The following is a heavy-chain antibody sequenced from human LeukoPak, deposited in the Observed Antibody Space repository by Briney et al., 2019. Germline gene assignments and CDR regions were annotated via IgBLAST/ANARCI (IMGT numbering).Heavy chain of an antibody. D-gene: IGHD2/OR15-2a*01. CDR2: ISDIGNI. J-gene: IGHJ4*02. CDR3: AGHHPRNTVDF. CDR1: GGSISSYY. Sequence: SETLSLTCTASGGSISSYYWSWIRQPPGKGLEWIAYISDIGNINYNPSLKSRVTISLDTSKNQFSLKLSSVTAADTAVYYCAGHHPRNTVDFWGQGTLVTVSS. V-gene: IGHV4-59*08.